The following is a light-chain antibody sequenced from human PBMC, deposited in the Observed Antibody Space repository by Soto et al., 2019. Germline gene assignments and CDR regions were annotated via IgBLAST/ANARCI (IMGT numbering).Light chain of an antibody. CDR1: SSDVGSYNL. J-gene: IGLJ1*01. V-gene: IGLV2-23*02. CDR2: EVS. Sequence: QSALTQPASVSGSPGQSITISRTGTSSDVGSYNLVSWYQQHPGKAPKLMICEVSKRPSGVSNRFSGSKSGNTASLTISGLQAEDEADYYCCSYAGSSTVFGTGTKLTVL. CDR3: CSYAGSSTV.